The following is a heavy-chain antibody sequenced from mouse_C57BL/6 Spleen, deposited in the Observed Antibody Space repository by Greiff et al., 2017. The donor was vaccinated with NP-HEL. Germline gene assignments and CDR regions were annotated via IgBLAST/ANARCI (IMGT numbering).Heavy chain of an antibody. J-gene: IGHJ4*01. CDR2: IDPSDSET. CDR3: ARSYYSNYVGAMDY. V-gene: IGHV1-52*01. CDR1: GYTFTSYW. Sequence: QVQLQQPGAELVRPGSSVKLSCKASGYTFTSYWMHWVKQRPIQGLEWIGNIDPSDSETHYNQKFKDKATLTVDKSTSTADMQLSSLTSEDSAVYYCARSYYSNYVGAMDYWGQGTSVTVSS. D-gene: IGHD2-5*01.